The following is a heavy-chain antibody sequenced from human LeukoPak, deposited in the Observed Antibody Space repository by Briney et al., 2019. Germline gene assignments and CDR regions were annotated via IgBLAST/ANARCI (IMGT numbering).Heavy chain of an antibody. J-gene: IGHJ5*02. CDR2: INHSGST. CDR1: GGSFSGYY. CDR3: ARYFSGGQFKWFDP. D-gene: IGHD1-26*01. V-gene: IGHV4-34*01. Sequence: SETLSLTCAVYGGSFSGYYWSWIRQPPGKGLEWIGEINHSGSTNYNPSLKSRVTISVDTSKNQFSLKLSSVTAADTAVYYCARYFSGGQFKWFDPWGQGTLVTVSS.